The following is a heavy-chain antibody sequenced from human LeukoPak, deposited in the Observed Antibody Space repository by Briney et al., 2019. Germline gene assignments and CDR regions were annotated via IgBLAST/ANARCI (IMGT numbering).Heavy chain of an antibody. Sequence: SETLSLTCTVSGGSISSSSYYWGWIRQPPGKGLEWIGSIYYSGSTYYNPSLKSRVTSSVDTSKNQFSLKLSSVTAADTAVYYCASSITMALFDYWGQGTLVTVSS. V-gene: IGHV4-39*01. CDR1: GGSISSSSYY. CDR3: ASSITMALFDY. D-gene: IGHD3-10*01. CDR2: IYYSGST. J-gene: IGHJ4*02.